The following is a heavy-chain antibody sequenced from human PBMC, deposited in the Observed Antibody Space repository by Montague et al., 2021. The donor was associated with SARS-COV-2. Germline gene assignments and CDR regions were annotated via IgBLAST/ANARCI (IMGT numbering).Heavy chain of an antibody. J-gene: IGHJ4*02. CDR3: AKQARITMIVGVYPDGIDY. CDR1: GFTVSSNY. D-gene: IGHD3-22*01. V-gene: IGHV3-53*01. Sequence: SLRLSCAASGFTVSSNYMSWVRQAPGKGLEWVSVIYSGGSTYYADSVKGRFTISRDNSKNTLYLQMNSLRAEDTAVYYCAKQARITMIVGVYPDGIDYWGQGTLVTVSS. CDR2: IYSGGST.